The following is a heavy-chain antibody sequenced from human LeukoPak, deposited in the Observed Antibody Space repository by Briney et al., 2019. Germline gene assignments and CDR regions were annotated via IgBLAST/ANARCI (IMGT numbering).Heavy chain of an antibody. V-gene: IGHV4-59*01. D-gene: IGHD3-10*01. CDR3: ARTLDSGFGEL. J-gene: IGHJ4*02. Sequence: PSETLSLTCTVSGGSISSYYWSWIRQPPGKGLEWIGYIYYSGSTNYNPSLKSRVTISVDTSKNQFSLKLSSVTAADTAVYYCARTLDSGFGELWGQGTLVSVSS. CDR2: IYYSGST. CDR1: GGSISSYY.